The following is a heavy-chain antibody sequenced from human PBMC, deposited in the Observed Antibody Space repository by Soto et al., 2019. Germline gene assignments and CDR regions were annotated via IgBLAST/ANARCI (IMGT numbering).Heavy chain of an antibody. D-gene: IGHD6-13*01. J-gene: IGHJ5*02. V-gene: IGHV3-21*01. CDR2: ISSNSAYI. CDR3: TRDASRDSSARGWFDP. CDR1: GFTFRSFT. Sequence: GVSLRLSCAASGFTFRSFTMNWVRQAPGKGLEWVSTISSNSAYIYYTDALRGRFTISRDNAKNSLHLQMNSLRAEDTAVYYCTRDASRDSSARGWFDPWGPGTLVTVSS.